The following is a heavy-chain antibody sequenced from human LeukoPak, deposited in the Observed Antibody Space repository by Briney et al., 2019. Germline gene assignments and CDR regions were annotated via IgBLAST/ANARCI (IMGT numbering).Heavy chain of an antibody. CDR1: GFTFSSYA. CDR3: AKDSCSSTSCYSDY. Sequence: GSLRLSCAASGFTFSSYAMSWVRQAPGKGLEWVSAISGSGGSTYYADSVKGRFTISRDNSKNTLYLQMNSLRAEDTAVYYCAKDSCSSTSCYSDYWGQGTLVTVSS. V-gene: IGHV3-23*01. CDR2: ISGSGGST. D-gene: IGHD2-2*01. J-gene: IGHJ4*02.